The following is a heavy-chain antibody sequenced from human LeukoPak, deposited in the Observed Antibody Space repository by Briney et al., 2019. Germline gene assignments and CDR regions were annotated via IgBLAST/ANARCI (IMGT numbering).Heavy chain of an antibody. CDR1: GFTFSDYY. J-gene: IGHJ5*02. CDR3: ARAGGYQLPHNWFDP. Sequence: LRLSCAASGFTFSDYYMSWIRQPPGKGLEWIGEINHSGSTNYNPSLKSRVTISVDTSKNQFSLKLSSVTAADTAVYYCARAGGYQLPHNWFDPWGQGTLVTVSS. CDR2: INHSGST. D-gene: IGHD2-2*01. V-gene: IGHV4-34*01.